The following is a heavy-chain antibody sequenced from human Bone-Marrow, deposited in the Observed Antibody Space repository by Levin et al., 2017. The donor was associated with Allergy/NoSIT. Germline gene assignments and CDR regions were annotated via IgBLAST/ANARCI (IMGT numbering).Heavy chain of an antibody. V-gene: IGHV3-48*03. D-gene: IGHD2-15*01. J-gene: IGHJ6*02. CDR2: ISNSGNTI. CDR1: GFIFSDYE. Sequence: QAGGSLRLSCAASGFIFSDYEMNWVRQAPGKGLEWVSYISNSGNTIYYADSMKGRFTISRDSAKNSLYLQMNSLRAEDTAIYYCAGGYGDRLGYSMDVWGQGTTVTVSS. CDR3: AGGYGDRLGYSMDV.